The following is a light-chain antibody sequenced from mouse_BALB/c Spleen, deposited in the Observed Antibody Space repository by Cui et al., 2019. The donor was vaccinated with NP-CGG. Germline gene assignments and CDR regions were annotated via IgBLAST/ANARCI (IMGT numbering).Light chain of an antibody. CDR2: GTN. J-gene: IGLJ1*01. V-gene: IGLV1*01. CDR1: TGPFTTSTY. Sequence: QAVVTQESALTTSPGEAVTLTCRSSTGPFTTSTYPTCVQQTPAHFFPALIGGTNNRAPGVPARFSGSLIGDKAALTITGAQTEDEAIYFCALWYSNHWVFGGGTNLTVL. CDR3: ALWYSNHWV.